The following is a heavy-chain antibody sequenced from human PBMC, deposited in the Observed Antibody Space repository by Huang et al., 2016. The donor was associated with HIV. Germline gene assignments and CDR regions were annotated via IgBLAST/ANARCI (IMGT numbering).Heavy chain of an antibody. Sequence: QVQLQESGPGLVKPSQTLSLTCTVSGGSISSGGYYWGWIRQPPGKGLEWIGYIYYSGSTYYNPSLKSRVTISVDTSKNQFSLKLSSVTAADTAVYYCARDTDGGRTFDIWGQGTMVTVSS. CDR1: GGSISSGGYY. J-gene: IGHJ3*02. CDR3: ARDTDGGRTFDI. D-gene: IGHD2-2*02. CDR2: IYYSGST. V-gene: IGHV4-30-4*08.